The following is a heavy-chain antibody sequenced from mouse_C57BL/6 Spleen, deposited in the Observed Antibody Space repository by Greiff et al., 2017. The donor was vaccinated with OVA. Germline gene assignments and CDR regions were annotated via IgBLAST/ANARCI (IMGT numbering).Heavy chain of an antibody. CDR1: GYTFTDYY. Sequence: EVQLQQSGPVLVKPGASVKMSCKASGYTFTDYYMNWVKQSHGKSLEWIGVINPYNGGTSYNQKFKGKATLTVDKSSSTAYMELNSLTSEDSAVYYCAKEGDYYGGAYWGQGTLVTVSA. V-gene: IGHV1-19*01. CDR2: INPYNGGT. J-gene: IGHJ3*01. CDR3: AKEGDYYGGAY. D-gene: IGHD1-1*01.